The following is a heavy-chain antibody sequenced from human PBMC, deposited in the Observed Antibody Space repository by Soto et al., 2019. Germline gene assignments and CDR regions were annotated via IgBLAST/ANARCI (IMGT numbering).Heavy chain of an antibody. CDR2: IYYTGST. D-gene: IGHD5-12*01. CDR1: GGSISSGNYY. Sequence: TLSLTCTVSGGSISSGNYYWSWIRQPPGKGLEWIGYIYYTGSTYYNPSLKSRVTISLDTSKNQFSLKLSSVTAADSAVYYCARGRDGYNYDSWGQGTLVTVSS. J-gene: IGHJ4*02. CDR3: ARGRDGYNYDS. V-gene: IGHV4-30-4*01.